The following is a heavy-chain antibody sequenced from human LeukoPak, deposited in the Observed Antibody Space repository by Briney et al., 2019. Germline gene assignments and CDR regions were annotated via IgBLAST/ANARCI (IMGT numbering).Heavy chain of an antibody. J-gene: IGHJ4*02. CDR2: IYSGGRT. CDR1: GFIVSSNY. V-gene: IGHV3-53*01. CDR3: ARKHSSSYYFDY. Sequence: GGSLRLSCAASGFIVSSNYINWVRQAPGKGLEWVSVIYSGGRTYYADSVKGRFTISRDNSKNTLYLQMNSLRVEDTAVYYCARKHSSSYYFDYWGQGTLVTVSS. D-gene: IGHD6-6*01.